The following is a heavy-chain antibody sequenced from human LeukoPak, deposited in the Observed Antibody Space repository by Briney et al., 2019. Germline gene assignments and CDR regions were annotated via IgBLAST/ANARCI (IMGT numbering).Heavy chain of an antibody. D-gene: IGHD3-10*01. CDR3: ARSDGYGLIGI. CDR2: IYSSGST. V-gene: IGHV4-39*07. J-gene: IGHJ3*02. Sequence: PSETLSLTCSVSGVSISSGSNYWGWIRQPPGKTLEWIGSIYSSGSTYYNPSLKSRVIILFDTAKNHFSLNLSSVTAADTAVYYRARSDGYGLIGIWGQGTMVTVSS. CDR1: GVSISSGSNY.